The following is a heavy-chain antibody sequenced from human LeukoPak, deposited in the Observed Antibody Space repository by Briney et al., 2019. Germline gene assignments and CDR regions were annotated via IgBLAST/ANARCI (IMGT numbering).Heavy chain of an antibody. J-gene: IGHJ4*02. D-gene: IGHD6-19*01. CDR3: ASHGSVWSFDY. CDR1: GTSITSYY. V-gene: IGHV4-59*08. Sequence: SETPSLTCTVSGTSITSYYWSWIWQPPGKGLEWIGYISYSGSTNYNPSLKSRVSISVDTSKNQFSLNLNSVTAADTAVFYCASHGSVWSFDYLGQGTLVTVSS. CDR2: ISYSGST.